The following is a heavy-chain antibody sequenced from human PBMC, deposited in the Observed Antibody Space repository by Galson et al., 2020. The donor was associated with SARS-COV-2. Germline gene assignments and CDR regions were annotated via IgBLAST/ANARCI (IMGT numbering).Heavy chain of an antibody. CDR2: ITTGGGVM. Sequence: TGGSLRLSCAVSGFIFSDYYMSWIRQAPGKGLEWVAYITTGGGVMFYADSVKGRFTVSMDNAKNSLYLQMNSLRAEDTAVYFCARVFRRAVGCELRGQGTLVTVSS. CDR3: ARVFRRAVGCEL. D-gene: IGHD1-26*01. CDR1: GFIFSDYY. J-gene: IGHJ4*02. V-gene: IGHV3-11*01.